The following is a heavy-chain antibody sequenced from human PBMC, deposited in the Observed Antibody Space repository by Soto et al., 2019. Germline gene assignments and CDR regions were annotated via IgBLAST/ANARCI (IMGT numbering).Heavy chain of an antibody. CDR1: GYTFTSYG. Sequence: ASVKVSCKASGYTFTSYGISWVRQAPGQGLEWMGWISAYNGNTNYAQKLQGRVTMTTDTSTSTAYMELRSLRSDDTAVYYCARNIYCSSTSCYSYYFDYSGQGTLVTVSS. CDR2: ISAYNGNT. V-gene: IGHV1-18*01. D-gene: IGHD2-2*01. CDR3: ARNIYCSSTSCYSYYFDY. J-gene: IGHJ4*02.